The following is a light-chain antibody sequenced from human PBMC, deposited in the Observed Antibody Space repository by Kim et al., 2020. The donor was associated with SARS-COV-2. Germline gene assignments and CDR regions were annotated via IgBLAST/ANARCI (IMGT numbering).Light chain of an antibody. J-gene: IGLJ2*01. Sequence: SYELTQPPSVSVAPVETASLTCEGHYIGSKSVHWYQHKPCQGPVVVIHYDSDRPPRIPERLSGPNSWTTATLTIRRVEAGDEADYYCQVWDNSGGHVVFG. CDR2: YDS. CDR1: YIGSKS. CDR3: QVWDNSGGHVV. V-gene: IGLV3-21*04.